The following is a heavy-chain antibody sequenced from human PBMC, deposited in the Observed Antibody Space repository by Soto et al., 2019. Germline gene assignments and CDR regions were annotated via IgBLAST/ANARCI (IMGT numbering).Heavy chain of an antibody. D-gene: IGHD2-2*01. Sequence: QVQLVESGGGVVQPGRSLRLSCAASGFTFSSYGMHWVRQAPGKGLEWVAVISYDGSNKYYADSVKGRFTISRDNSKNTLYLQMYSLRAEDTAVYYCAKGSLPAAMSYYYYYMDVWGKGTTVTVSS. J-gene: IGHJ6*03. V-gene: IGHV3-30*18. CDR3: AKGSLPAAMSYYYYYMDV. CDR2: ISYDGSNK. CDR1: GFTFSSYG.